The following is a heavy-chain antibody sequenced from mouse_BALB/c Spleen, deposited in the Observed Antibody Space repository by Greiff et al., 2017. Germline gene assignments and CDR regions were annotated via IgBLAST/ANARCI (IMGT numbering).Heavy chain of an antibody. J-gene: IGHJ3*01. Sequence: EVQLVESGGGLVQPGGSRKLSCAASGFTFSSFGMHWVRQAPEKGLEWVAYISSGSSTIYYADTVKGRFTISRDNPKNTLFLQMTSLRSEDTAMYYCARSTYYGYDGGFAYWGQGTLVTVSA. CDR1: GFTFSSFG. V-gene: IGHV5-17*02. CDR2: ISSGSSTI. D-gene: IGHD2-9*01. CDR3: ARSTYYGYDGGFAY.